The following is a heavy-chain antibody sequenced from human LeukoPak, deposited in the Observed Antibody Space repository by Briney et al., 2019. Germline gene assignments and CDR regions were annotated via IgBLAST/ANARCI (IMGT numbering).Heavy chain of an antibody. CDR1: GYTLTELS. CDR3: ATDQRYSSSWYKPALDFQH. V-gene: IGHV1-24*01. Sequence: GASVKVSCRVSGYTLTELSMHWVRQAPGKGLEWMGGFDPEDGETIYAHKFQGRVTMTEDTSTDTAYMELSSLRSEDTAVYYCATDQRYSSSWYKPALDFQHWGQGTLVTVSS. D-gene: IGHD6-13*01. CDR2: FDPEDGET. J-gene: IGHJ1*01.